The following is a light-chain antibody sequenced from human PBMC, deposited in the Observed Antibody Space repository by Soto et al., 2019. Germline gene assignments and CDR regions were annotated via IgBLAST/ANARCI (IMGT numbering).Light chain of an antibody. V-gene: IGKV4-1*01. Sequence: DIVMTQSPDSLAVSLGERATINCKSSQSVLYSSNNKNYLAWYQQKPGQPPKLLIYWASTRESGVPDRFSGSGSGTDFTLTISSLQAEDVAVYYCQQYYSQEWTFGQGTKVEIK. J-gene: IGKJ1*01. CDR2: WAS. CDR1: QSVLYSSNNKNY. CDR3: QQYYSQEWT.